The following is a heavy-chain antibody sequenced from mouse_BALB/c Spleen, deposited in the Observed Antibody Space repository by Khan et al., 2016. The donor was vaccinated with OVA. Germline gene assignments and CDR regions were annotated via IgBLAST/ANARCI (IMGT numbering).Heavy chain of an antibody. J-gene: IGHJ4*01. CDR1: GFSLSHYG. CDR3: AKGVWSYYYTLDY. CDR2: IWGGGST. D-gene: IGHD1-1*02. V-gene: IGHV2-6-5*01. Sequence: QVQLKQSGPGLVAPSQNLSITCTVSGFSLSHYGVSWIRQPPGKGLEWLGVIWGGGSTYYNSALKSRLSISKDNSKSQVFLKMSSLQSDDTAMFYCAKGVWSYYYTLDYWGQGTSVTVSS.